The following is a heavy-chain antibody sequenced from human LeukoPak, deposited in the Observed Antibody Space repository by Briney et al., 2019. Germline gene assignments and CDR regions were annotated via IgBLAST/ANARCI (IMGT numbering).Heavy chain of an antibody. Sequence: GGSLRLSCAASGFTFSSYSMNWVRQAPGKGLEWVSSISGSSSYIYYADSVKGRFTISRDNAKNSLYVQMNSLRAEDTAVYYCARGLSGYASSLGYWGQGTLVTVSA. J-gene: IGHJ4*02. D-gene: IGHD6-6*01. CDR1: GFTFSSYS. CDR3: ARGLSGYASSLGY. V-gene: IGHV3-21*01. CDR2: ISGSSSYI.